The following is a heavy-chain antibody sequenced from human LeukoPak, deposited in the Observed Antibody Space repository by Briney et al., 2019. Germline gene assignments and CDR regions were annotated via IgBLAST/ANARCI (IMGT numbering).Heavy chain of an antibody. CDR1: GFTFSSYW. D-gene: IGHD6-19*01. J-gene: IGHJ3*02. CDR3: ARGLAQVPHAFDI. Sequence: GGSLRLSCAASGFTFSSYWMSWVRQAPGKGLEWVANIKQDGSEKYYVDSVKGRFTISRDNAKNSLYLQMNSLRAEDTAVYYCARGLAQVPHAFDIWGQGTMVTVSS. CDR2: IKQDGSEK. V-gene: IGHV3-7*03.